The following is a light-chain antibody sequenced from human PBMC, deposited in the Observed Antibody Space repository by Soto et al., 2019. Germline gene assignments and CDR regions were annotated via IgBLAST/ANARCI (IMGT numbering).Light chain of an antibody. CDR2: DAS. CDR1: QSISSW. Sequence: DLQMTQSPSTLSASVGDRVTITCRASQSISSWLAWYQQKPGKAPNLLIYDASSLESGVPSRFSGSGSGTEFTLPISSLQPDDFATDDCQQYNSYSTFGQGTRLEIK. V-gene: IGKV1-5*01. CDR3: QQYNSYST. J-gene: IGKJ5*01.